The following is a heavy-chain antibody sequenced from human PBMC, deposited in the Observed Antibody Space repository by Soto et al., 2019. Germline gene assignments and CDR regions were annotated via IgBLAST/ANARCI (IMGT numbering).Heavy chain of an antibody. CDR1: GFTFSSYG. J-gene: IGHJ4*02. V-gene: IGHV3-33*01. CDR3: ARDSLSSLAAAFDY. Sequence: QVQLVESGGGVVQPGRSLRLSCAASGFTFSSYGMHWVRQAPGKGLEWVAVIWYDGSNKYYADSVKGRFTISRDNSKNTLYLQLNSLRAEDTAVYCCARDSLSSLAAAFDYWGQGTLVTVSS. D-gene: IGHD2-15*01. CDR2: IWYDGSNK.